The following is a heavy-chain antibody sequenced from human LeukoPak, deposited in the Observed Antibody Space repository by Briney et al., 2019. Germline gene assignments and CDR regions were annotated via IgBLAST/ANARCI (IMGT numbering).Heavy chain of an antibody. CDR1: GFTVSSNY. Sequence: GGSLRLSCAASGFTVSSNYMSWVRQAPGKGLEWVSGIYSGGSTYYADSVKGRFTISRDNSKNTLYLQMNSLRAEDTAVYYCARPYSSGWYGDFDYWGQGTLVTVSS. V-gene: IGHV3-66*04. CDR3: ARPYSSGWYGDFDY. CDR2: IYSGGST. J-gene: IGHJ4*02. D-gene: IGHD6-19*01.